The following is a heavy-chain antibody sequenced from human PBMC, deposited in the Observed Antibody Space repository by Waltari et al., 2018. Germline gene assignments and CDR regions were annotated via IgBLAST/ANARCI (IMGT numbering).Heavy chain of an antibody. CDR2: IYYSGST. D-gene: IGHD5-12*01. Sequence: QLQLQESGPGLVKPSETLSLTCTVSGGSISSSSYYWGWIRQPPGKGLEWIGSIYYSGSTYYNPSLKSRVTISVDTSKNQFSLKLSSVTAADTAVYYCAASGYDYYYYYYMDVWGKGTTVTVSS. J-gene: IGHJ6*03. CDR1: GGSISSSSYY. CDR3: AASGYDYYYYYYMDV. V-gene: IGHV4-39*01.